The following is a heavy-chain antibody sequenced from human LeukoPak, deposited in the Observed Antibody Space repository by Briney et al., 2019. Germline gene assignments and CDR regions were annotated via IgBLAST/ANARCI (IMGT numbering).Heavy chain of an antibody. Sequence: GGSLRLSCAASGFTFSSYAMSWVRQAPGKGLEWVSAISGSGGSTYYADSVKGRFTISRDNSKNTLYLQMNSLRAEDTAVYYCAKDPYSSSWPGWFDPWGQGTLVTVSS. CDR2: ISGSGGST. CDR3: AKDPYSSSWPGWFDP. J-gene: IGHJ5*02. V-gene: IGHV3-23*01. CDR1: GFTFSSYA. D-gene: IGHD6-13*01.